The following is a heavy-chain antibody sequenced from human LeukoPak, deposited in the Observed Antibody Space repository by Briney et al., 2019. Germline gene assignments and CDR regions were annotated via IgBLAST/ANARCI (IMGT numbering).Heavy chain of an antibody. CDR1: GFTFSNYW. J-gene: IGHJ4*02. CDR2: IDQDGSKK. Sequence: PGGSLRLSCAASGFTFSNYWMIWVRQAPGKGLEWVSNIDQDGSKKYYVDSVKGRFTISRDNAKNSLYLQMISLRAEDTAVYFCASSTMNIYTIVRPGPPDYWGQGTLVTVSS. V-gene: IGHV3-7*01. CDR3: ASSTMNIYTIVRPGPPDY. D-gene: IGHD3-3*01.